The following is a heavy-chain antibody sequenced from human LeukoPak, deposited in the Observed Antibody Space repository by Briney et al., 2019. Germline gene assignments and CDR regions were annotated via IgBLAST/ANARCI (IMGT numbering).Heavy chain of an antibody. J-gene: IGHJ4*02. CDR3: AKDLALRDIVVVVAATGSPIDH. V-gene: IGHV3-23*01. CDR2: ISGSGGST. D-gene: IGHD2-15*01. Sequence: GGSLRLSRAASGFTFSSYAMSWVRQAPGKGLEWVSAISGSGGSTYYADSVKGRFAISRDNSKNTLYLQMNSLRAEDTAVYYCAKDLALRDIVVVVAATGSPIDHWGQGTLVTVSS. CDR1: GFTFSSYA.